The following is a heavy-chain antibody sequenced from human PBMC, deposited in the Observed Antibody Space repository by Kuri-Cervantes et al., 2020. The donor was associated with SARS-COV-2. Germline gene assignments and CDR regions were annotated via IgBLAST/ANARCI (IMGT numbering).Heavy chain of an antibody. CDR2: ISGSGGST. V-gene: IGHV3-23*01. CDR1: GFTFSSYA. Sequence: GGSLRLSCAASGFTFSSYAMSQVRQAPGKGLEWVPAISGSGGSTYYADSVMGWFSISRDNSKNTLYLQMHSLRAEDTAVYYCAKATVRFLEWLQYYYYYGMDVWGQGTTVTVSS. J-gene: IGHJ6*02. D-gene: IGHD3-3*01. CDR3: AKATVRFLEWLQYYYYYGMDV.